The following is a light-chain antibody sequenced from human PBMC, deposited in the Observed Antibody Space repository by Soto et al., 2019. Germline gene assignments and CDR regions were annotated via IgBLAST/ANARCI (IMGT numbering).Light chain of an antibody. J-gene: IGKJ1*01. V-gene: IGKV3-15*01. CDR1: QSVSSN. Sequence: EIVMTQSPATLSVSPGDRATLSCRASQSVSSNLAWYQQKPGQAPRLLIYGASTRATGVPARFSGSGSGTEFTLTISSLQSEDFAVYYCQQYHNWPPWTFGQGTKVDIK. CDR3: QQYHNWPPWT. CDR2: GAS.